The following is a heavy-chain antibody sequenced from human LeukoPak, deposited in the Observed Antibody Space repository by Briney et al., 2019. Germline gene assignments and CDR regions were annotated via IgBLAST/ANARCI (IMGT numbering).Heavy chain of an antibody. D-gene: IGHD1-14*01. V-gene: IGHV4-34*08. CDR3: ALRGRTGDY. J-gene: IGHJ4*02. Sequence: GSLRLSCTASGFTFGDYAMSWVRQAPGKGLEWIGEINHSGSTNYNPSLKSRVTISVDTSKNQFSLKLSSVTAADTAVYYCALRGRTGDYWGQGTLVTVSS. CDR1: GFTFGDYA. CDR2: INHSGST.